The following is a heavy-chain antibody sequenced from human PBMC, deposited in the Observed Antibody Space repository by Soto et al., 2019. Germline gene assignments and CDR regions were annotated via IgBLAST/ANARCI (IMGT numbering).Heavy chain of an antibody. Sequence: SGTTLVNPTHTLTLTCTFSGFSLSTSGMCVSWIRQPPGKALEWLALIDWDDDKYYSTSLKTRLTISKDAPKNQVVLTMTNMDPVDTATYYCARCLTYYYGSGSYFLDYWGQGTLVTVSS. J-gene: IGHJ4*02. CDR3: ARCLTYYYGSGSYFLDY. CDR1: GFSLSTSGMC. D-gene: IGHD3-10*01. V-gene: IGHV2-70*01. CDR2: IDWDDDK.